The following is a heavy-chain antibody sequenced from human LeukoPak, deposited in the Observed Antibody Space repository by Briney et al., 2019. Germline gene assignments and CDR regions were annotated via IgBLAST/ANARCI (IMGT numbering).Heavy chain of an antibody. CDR3: ARLVAAAGFDY. CDR2: IHYSGSS. CDR1: GGSISGYH. V-gene: IGHV4-59*01. D-gene: IGHD6-13*01. Sequence: PSETLSLTCNVSGGSISGYHWSWIRQPPGKGLEWLGYIHYSGSSNYNPSLKSRVTMSADTSKNQFSLKLSSVTAADTAVYYCARLVAAAGFDYWGQGTLVTVSS. J-gene: IGHJ4*02.